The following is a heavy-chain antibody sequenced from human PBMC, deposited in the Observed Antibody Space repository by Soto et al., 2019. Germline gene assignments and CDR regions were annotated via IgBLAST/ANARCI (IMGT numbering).Heavy chain of an antibody. CDR2: FDPEDGET. CDR1: GYTLTELS. V-gene: IGHV1-24*01. D-gene: IGHD6-13*01. J-gene: IGHJ4*02. CDR3: ATGPRPENYAGNVFFDF. Sequence: ASVKVSCKVSGYTLTELSMHWVRQAPGKGLEWMGGFDPEDGETIYAQKFQGRVTMTEDTSTDTAYMELSSLRSEDTAVYYCATGPRPENYAGNVFFDFWGQRTMVTVSS.